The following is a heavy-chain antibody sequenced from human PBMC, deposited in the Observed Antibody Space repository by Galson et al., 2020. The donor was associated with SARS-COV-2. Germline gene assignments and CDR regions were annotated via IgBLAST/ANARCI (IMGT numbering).Heavy chain of an antibody. CDR2: TYYRSTWYK. Sequence: SQTLSLTCVLSGDSVSSDRAGWNWIRQSPSRGLEWLGRTYYRSTWYKDYAESVKGRITINTDTSKNQFSLQLNSVSPEDTAVYYCVRGWIRNMDVWGQGTTVTVSS. CDR3: VRGWIRNMDV. D-gene: IGHD2-2*03. J-gene: IGHJ6*02. CDR1: GDSVSSDRAG. V-gene: IGHV6-1*01.